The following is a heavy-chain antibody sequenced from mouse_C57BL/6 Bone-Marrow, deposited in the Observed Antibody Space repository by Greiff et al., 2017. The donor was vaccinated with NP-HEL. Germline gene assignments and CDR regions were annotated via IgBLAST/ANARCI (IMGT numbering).Heavy chain of an antibody. CDR3: AREGAYYSNTWFAY. CDR2: IYPRSGNT. Sequence: VQLQQSGAELARPGASVKLSCKASGYTFTSYGISWVKQRTGQGLEWIGEIYPRSGNTYYNEKFKGKATLTADKSSSTAYMELRSLTSEDSAVYFCAREGAYYSNTWFAYWGQGTLVTVSA. J-gene: IGHJ3*01. D-gene: IGHD2-5*01. CDR1: GYTFTSYG. V-gene: IGHV1-81*01.